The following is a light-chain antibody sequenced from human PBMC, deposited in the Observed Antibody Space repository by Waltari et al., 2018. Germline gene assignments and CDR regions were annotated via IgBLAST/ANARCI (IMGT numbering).Light chain of an antibody. Sequence: DIQMTQSPSSLSASVGDRVTITCRASQNISRYLNWYQQKPGKAPKVLIYAASSLQSGVPSRFSCSGSGTDFTLTISSLQPEDFATYYCQESYSTLIFTFGPGTKVDI. CDR1: QNISRY. J-gene: IGKJ3*01. V-gene: IGKV1-39*01. CDR2: AAS. CDR3: QESYSTLIFT.